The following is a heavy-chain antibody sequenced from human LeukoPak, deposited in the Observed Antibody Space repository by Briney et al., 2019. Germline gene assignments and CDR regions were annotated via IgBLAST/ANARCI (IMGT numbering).Heavy chain of an antibody. J-gene: IGHJ4*02. CDR2: ISGYNGNT. V-gene: IGHV1-18*01. CDR3: ARSSLGTITAGPFDY. CDR1: GYTFSSYG. D-gene: IGHD5-12*01. Sequence: GASVKVSCKASGYTFSSYGIAWVRQAPGQGLEWMGWISGYNGNTNYAQKFQGRVSMTTDTSTTTAYMELRSLTSDDTALYYCARSSLGTITAGPFDYWGQGTLVTVSS.